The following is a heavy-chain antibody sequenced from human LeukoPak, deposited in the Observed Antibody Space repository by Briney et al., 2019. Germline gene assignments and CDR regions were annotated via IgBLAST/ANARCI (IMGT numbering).Heavy chain of an antibody. CDR3: ARDPSPFYSGSYLGFDP. V-gene: IGHV4-59*01. CDR2: IYCSENT. Sequence: SETLSLTCTVSGGSISSYYWSWIRQPPGKGLEWIGYIYCSENTNYNPSLKSRVTISVDTSKNQFSLKLSSVTAADTAVYYCARDPSPFYSGSYLGFDPWGQGTLVTVSS. J-gene: IGHJ5*02. CDR1: GGSISSYY. D-gene: IGHD1-26*01.